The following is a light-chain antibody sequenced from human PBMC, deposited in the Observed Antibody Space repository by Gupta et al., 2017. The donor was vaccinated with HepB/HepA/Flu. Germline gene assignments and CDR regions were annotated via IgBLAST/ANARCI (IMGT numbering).Light chain of an antibody. J-gene: IGKJ4*01. V-gene: IGKV3-20*01. CDR2: GAS. CDR1: QSVRSSY. CDR3: QHECSSPIT. Sequence: EIVLTQSPGTLSLSPGERATLSCRASQSVRSSYLAWYQQKPGQAPRLLIYGASSRATGIPDRFSGSGSGTXFTLTIXRLEPEDFAVYYCQHECSSPITFGXGTKVDIK.